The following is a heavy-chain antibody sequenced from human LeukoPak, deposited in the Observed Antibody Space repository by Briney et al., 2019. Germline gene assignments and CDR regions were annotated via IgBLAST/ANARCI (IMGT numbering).Heavy chain of an antibody. Sequence: ASGSTFSTFDMHWVRQTTGKRLEWVSGITTSGDTFYPDSVKGRFTISRDNAKNTLYLQMNSLRAEDTAVYYCARVDGSSIAAAGIDYWGQGTLVTVSS. V-gene: IGHV3-13*01. CDR1: GSTFSTFD. D-gene: IGHD6-13*01. J-gene: IGHJ4*02. CDR3: ARVDGSSIAAAGIDY. CDR2: ITTSGDT.